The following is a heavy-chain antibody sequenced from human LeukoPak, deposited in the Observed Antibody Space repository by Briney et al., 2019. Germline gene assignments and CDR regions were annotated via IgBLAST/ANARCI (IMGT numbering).Heavy chain of an antibody. CDR1: GYSISSSNYY. V-gene: IGHV4-61*02. CDR2: ISTIGIT. J-gene: IGHJ6*03. Sequence: SETLSLTCTVSGYSISSSNYYWSWIRQPAGKGLEWIGRISTIGITNYNPSLNSRVTISIDTSKNQFSLKLSSVTAADTAVYYYYMDVWGKGTTVTISS. CDR3: YMDV.